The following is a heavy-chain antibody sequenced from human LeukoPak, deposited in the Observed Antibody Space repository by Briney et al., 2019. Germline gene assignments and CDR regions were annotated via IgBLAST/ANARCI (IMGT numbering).Heavy chain of an antibody. CDR1: GGTFSSYA. D-gene: IGHD3-22*01. CDR3: ARVVVIESYYYYYMDV. Sequence: SVKVSCKAFGGTFSSYAISWVRQAPGRGLEWMGGIIPIFGTANYAQKFQGRVTITTDESTSTAYMELSSLRSEDTAVYYCARVVVIESYYYYYMDVWGKGTTVTVSS. J-gene: IGHJ6*03. V-gene: IGHV1-69*05. CDR2: IIPIFGTA.